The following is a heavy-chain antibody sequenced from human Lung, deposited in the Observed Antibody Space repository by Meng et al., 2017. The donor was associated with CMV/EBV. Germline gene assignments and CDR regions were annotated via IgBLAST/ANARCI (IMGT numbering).Heavy chain of an antibody. V-gene: IGHV4-4*02. CDR3: ARVVTALWGYYFDY. CDR1: GGSIIISNW. Sequence: QGRRQESGPGLVKPSGPRSLPWAVSGGSIIISNWWSWVRQPPGKGLEWIGEIYHSGSTNYNPSLKSRVTISVDKSKNQFSLKLSSVTAADTAVYYCARVVTALWGYYFDYWGQGTLVTVSS. J-gene: IGHJ4*02. D-gene: IGHD2-21*02. CDR2: IYHSGST.